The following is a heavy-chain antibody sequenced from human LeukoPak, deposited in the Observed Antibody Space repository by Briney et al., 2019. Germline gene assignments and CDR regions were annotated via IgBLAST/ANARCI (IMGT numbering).Heavy chain of an antibody. V-gene: IGHV1-2*02. Sequence: GASVKVTCKASGYTFTGYYMHWVRQAPAQGLEWMGWINPNSGGTNFAQKFQGRVTMTRDTSISTAYMELSRLRSDDTAVYYCARVMGYCSGGTCWLDYWGQGTLVTVSS. CDR1: GYTFTGYY. CDR3: ARVMGYCSGGTCWLDY. D-gene: IGHD2-15*01. J-gene: IGHJ4*02. CDR2: INPNSGGT.